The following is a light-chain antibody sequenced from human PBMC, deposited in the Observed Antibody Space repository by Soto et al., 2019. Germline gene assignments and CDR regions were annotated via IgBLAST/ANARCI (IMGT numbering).Light chain of an antibody. CDR2: EGS. Sequence: LTQPASVSGSPGQSTTISCTGTSSDVGNYNLVSWYQHDPGKAPKLLIYEGSKRPSGVSDRFSGSKSGNTASLTISGLQAEDEADYYCCSYASSSTYVFGTGTKVTVL. J-gene: IGLJ1*01. CDR3: CSYASSSTYV. CDR1: SSDVGNYNL. V-gene: IGLV2-23*01.